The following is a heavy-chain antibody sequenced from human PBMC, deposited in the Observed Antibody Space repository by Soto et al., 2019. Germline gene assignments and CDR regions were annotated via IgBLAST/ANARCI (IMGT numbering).Heavy chain of an antibody. CDR3: ARTSYDSSGTAADP. J-gene: IGHJ5*02. Sequence: SETLSLTCTVSGGSISGGNYYWSWIRQHPGKGLEWIGYIYYSGSTYYNPSLKSRVTISVDTSKNQFSLKLSSVTAADTAVYYCARTSYDSSGTAADPWDQGTLVTVSS. D-gene: IGHD3-22*01. CDR1: GGSISGGNYY. V-gene: IGHV4-31*03. CDR2: IYYSGST.